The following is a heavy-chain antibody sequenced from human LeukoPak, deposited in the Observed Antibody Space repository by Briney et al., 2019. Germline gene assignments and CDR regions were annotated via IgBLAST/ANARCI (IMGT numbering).Heavy chain of an antibody. J-gene: IGHJ4*02. CDR2: ISSSGSTI. CDR3: ARDTSGYSYGCDY. V-gene: IGHV3-48*03. CDR1: GFTFSSYE. Sequence: GGSLRLSCAASGFTFSSYEMNWVRQAPGKGLEWVSYISSSGSTIYYADSVKGRFTISRDNAENSLYLQMNSLRAEDTAVYYCARDTSGYSYGCDYWGQGTLVTVSS. D-gene: IGHD5-18*01.